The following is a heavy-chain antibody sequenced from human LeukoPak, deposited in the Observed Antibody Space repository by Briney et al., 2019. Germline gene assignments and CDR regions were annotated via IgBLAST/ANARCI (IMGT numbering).Heavy chain of an antibody. Sequence: SETLSLTCTVSGGSISSGGYYWSWIRQPPGKGLEWIGEINHSGSANYNPSLKSRVSISEDTSKNQFSLKLSSVTAADTAVYYCARGSGSMLRSWGQGTLVTVSS. J-gene: IGHJ4*02. V-gene: IGHV4-39*07. CDR2: INHSGSA. D-gene: IGHD3-10*01. CDR1: GGSISSGGYY. CDR3: ARGSGSMLRS.